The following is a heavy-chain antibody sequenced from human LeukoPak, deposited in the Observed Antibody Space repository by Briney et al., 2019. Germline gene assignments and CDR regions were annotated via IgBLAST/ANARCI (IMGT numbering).Heavy chain of an antibody. CDR2: ISSSSSII. CDR3: ARDGNPFDY. D-gene: IGHD1-14*01. J-gene: IGHJ4*02. V-gene: IGHV3-48*02. Sequence: GGSLRLSCAASGFTFTRYSMNWVRQGPGKGLEWISYISSSSSIIYYAHSVKGRFTISRDNAKNSLYLQMNSLRDEDTAVYYCARDGNPFDYGGQGTLVTVSS. CDR1: GFTFTRYS.